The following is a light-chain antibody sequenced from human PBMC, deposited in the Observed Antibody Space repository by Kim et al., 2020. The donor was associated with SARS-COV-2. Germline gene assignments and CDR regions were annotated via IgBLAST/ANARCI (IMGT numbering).Light chain of an antibody. CDR3: SAWDSSLSAHV. V-gene: IGLV10-54*01. CDR1: SNNVGNQG. Sequence: QAGLTQPPSVSKGLRQTATLTCTGNSNNVGNQGAAWLQQHQGHPPKLLSYRNNNRPSGISERLSGSRSGNTASLTITGLQPEDEADYYCSAWDSSLSAHVFGGGTQLTVL. J-gene: IGLJ3*02. CDR2: RNN.